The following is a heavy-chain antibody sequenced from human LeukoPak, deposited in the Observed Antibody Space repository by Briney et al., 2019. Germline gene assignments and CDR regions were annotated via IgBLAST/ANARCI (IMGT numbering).Heavy chain of an antibody. CDR3: ARVRGLLGDAFDI. D-gene: IGHD3-10*01. J-gene: IGHJ3*02. V-gene: IGHV4-30-4*08. CDR1: GGSISSGDYY. Sequence: PSETLSLTCTVSGGSISSGDYYWSWIRQPPGKSLEWIGYIYYSGSTNYNPSLKSRVTISVDTSKNQFSLKLSSVTAADTAVYYCARVRGLLGDAFDIWGQGTMVTVSS. CDR2: IYYSGST.